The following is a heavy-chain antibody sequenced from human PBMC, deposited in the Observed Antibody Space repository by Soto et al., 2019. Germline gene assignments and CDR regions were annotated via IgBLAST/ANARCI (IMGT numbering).Heavy chain of an antibody. CDR1: GYTFTSYA. Sequence: QVQLVQSGAEVKKPGASVKVSCKASGYTFTSYAMHWVRQAPGQRLEWMGWINAGNGNPKYSQKFQGIVTITRDTSASTANMELSSLRSEYTVVYYRAGSGYCSGGSCPRYYYYYYMDVCGKGTTVTVAS. CDR3: AGSGYCSGGSCPRYYYYYYMDV. CDR2: INAGNGNP. V-gene: IGHV1-3*01. J-gene: IGHJ6*03. D-gene: IGHD2-15*01.